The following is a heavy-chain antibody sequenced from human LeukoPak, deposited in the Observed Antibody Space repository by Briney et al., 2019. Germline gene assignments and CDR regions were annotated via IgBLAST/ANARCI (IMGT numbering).Heavy chain of an antibody. V-gene: IGHV1-8*01. J-gene: IGHJ6*03. CDR1: GYTFTSYD. Sequence: GASVKVSCKASGYTFTSYDINWVRQATGQGLEWMGWMNPNSSNTGYAQKFQGRVTMTRNTSISTAYMELSSLRSEDTAVYYCARGGGGSSHYYYYMDVWGKGTTVTVSS. D-gene: IGHD2-2*01. CDR3: ARGGGGSSHYYYYMDV. CDR2: MNPNSSNT.